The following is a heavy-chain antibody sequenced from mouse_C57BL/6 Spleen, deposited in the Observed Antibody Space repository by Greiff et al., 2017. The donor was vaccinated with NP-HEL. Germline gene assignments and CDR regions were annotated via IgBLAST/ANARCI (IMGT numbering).Heavy chain of an antibody. CDR2: ISDGGSYT. V-gene: IGHV5-4*01. CDR1: GFTFSSYA. CDR3: AEEPYSYGCTNAMDY. D-gene: IGHD1-1*01. J-gene: IGHJ4*01. Sequence: EVQLVESGGGLVKPGGSLKLSCAASGFTFSSYAMSWVRQTPEKRLEWVATISDGGSYTYYPDNVKGRFTITRDNAKTKLYLQMSHLKSEVTAMYYCAEEPYSYGCTNAMDYWGQGTSVTVSS.